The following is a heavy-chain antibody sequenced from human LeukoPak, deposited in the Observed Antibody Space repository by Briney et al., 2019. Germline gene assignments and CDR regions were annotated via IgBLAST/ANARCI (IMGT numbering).Heavy chain of an antibody. V-gene: IGHV1-69*13. J-gene: IGHJ6*02. Sequence: GASVKVSCKASGGTFSSYAISWVRQAPGQGLEWMGGIIPIFGTANYAQKFQGRVTITADEPTSTASMELSSLRFEDTAVYFCARDYYLGAYGMDVWGQGTTVTVSS. CDR1: GGTFSSYA. CDR2: IIPIFGTA. CDR3: ARDYYLGAYGMDV. D-gene: IGHD3-22*01.